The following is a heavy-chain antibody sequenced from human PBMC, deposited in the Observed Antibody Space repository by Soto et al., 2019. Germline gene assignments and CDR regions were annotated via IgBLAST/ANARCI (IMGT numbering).Heavy chain of an antibody. D-gene: IGHD6-13*01. Sequence: SETLSLTCAVYGGSFSGYYWSWILQPPGKGLEWIGEINHSGSTNYNPSLKSRVTISVDTSKNQFSLKLSSVTAADTAVYYCARSGQGIAATSQSYWGQGTLVTVSS. CDR3: ARSGQGIAATSQSY. V-gene: IGHV4-34*01. J-gene: IGHJ4*02. CDR1: GGSFSGYY. CDR2: INHSGST.